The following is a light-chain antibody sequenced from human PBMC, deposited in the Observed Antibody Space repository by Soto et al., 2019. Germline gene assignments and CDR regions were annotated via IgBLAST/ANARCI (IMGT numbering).Light chain of an antibody. J-gene: IGLJ2*01. CDR1: DIGKKR. CDR3: SSYAGSNTVV. V-gene: IGLV3-21*02. CDR2: DDR. Sequence: SYELTQLPSLSVTPGQTARMTCEGDDIGKKRVHWYRQRPRQAPLLVVYDDRDRPSGIPERISGSKSGNTASLTVSGLQADDDSDYYCSSYAGSNTVVFGEGTKLTVL.